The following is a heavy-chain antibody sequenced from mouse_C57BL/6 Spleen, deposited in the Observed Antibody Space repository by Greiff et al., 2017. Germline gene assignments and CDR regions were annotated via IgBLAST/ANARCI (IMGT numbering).Heavy chain of an antibody. CDR2: IYPGDGDT. Sequence: QVQLQQSGPELVKPGASVKISCKASGYAFSSSWMNWVKQRPGKGLEWIGRIYPGDGDTNYNGKFKGKATLTADKSSSTAYMQLSSLTSEDSAVYFCARELYSQYEGGAMDYWGQGTSVTVSS. J-gene: IGHJ4*01. V-gene: IGHV1-82*01. D-gene: IGHD2-12*01. CDR1: GYAFSSSW. CDR3: ARELYSQYEGGAMDY.